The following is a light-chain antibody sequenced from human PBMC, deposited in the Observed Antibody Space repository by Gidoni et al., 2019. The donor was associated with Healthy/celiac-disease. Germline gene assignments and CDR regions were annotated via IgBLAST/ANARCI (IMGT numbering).Light chain of an antibody. CDR1: QSVSSSY. CDR2: GAS. Sequence: EIVLTQSSGTRSLSPEERATLSCRASQSVSSSYLAWYQQKPGQAPRLLIYGASSRATGIPNRFSGSGSGTDFTLTISRLEPEDFAVYYCQQYGRTFGQGTKVEIK. V-gene: IGKV3-20*01. CDR3: QQYGRT. J-gene: IGKJ1*01.